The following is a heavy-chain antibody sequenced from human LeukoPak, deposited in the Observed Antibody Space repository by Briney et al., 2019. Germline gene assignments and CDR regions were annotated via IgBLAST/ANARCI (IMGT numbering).Heavy chain of an antibody. D-gene: IGHD2-2*01. Sequence: PSETLSLTCAVYGRSLSGYYWSWIRQPPGKGLEWIGEINHSGSTNYNPSLKSRVTISVDTSKNQFSLKLSSVTAADTAVYYCARGRASWDIVVVPAGWSWFDPWGQATLVTVSS. V-gene: IGHV4-34*01. J-gene: IGHJ5*02. CDR1: GRSLSGYY. CDR3: ARGRASWDIVVVPAGWSWFDP. CDR2: INHSGST.